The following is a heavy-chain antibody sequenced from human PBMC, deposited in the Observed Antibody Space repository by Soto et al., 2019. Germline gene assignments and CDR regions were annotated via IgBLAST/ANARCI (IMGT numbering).Heavy chain of an antibody. V-gene: IGHV3-74*01. J-gene: IGHJ3*01. D-gene: IGHD3-16*01. CDR2: IHSDGSST. Sequence: DVQLVESGGGSVQPGGSLSLSCAATGFTFSYYWMHWVRQAPGKGLVWVSRIHSDGSSTTDEESVKGRFTISRDNAKNTLYLQMKSLRAEETAVYYCARGRWGAFDLWGQGTMVTVAS. CDR1: GFTFSYYW. CDR3: ARGRWGAFDL.